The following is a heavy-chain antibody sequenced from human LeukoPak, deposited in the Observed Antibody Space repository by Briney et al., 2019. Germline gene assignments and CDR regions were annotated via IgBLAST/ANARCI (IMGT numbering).Heavy chain of an antibody. D-gene: IGHD3-3*01. J-gene: IGHJ6*02. CDR2: ISYDGSNK. CDR1: GFTFSSYA. CDR3: ARVDRNYDFWSGYWIPDYYYYGMDV. V-gene: IGHV3-30*04. Sequence: PGGSLRLSCAASGFTFSSYAMHWVRQAPGKGQEWVAVISYDGSNKYYADSVKGRFTISRDNSKNTLYLQMNSLRAEDTAVYYCARVDRNYDFWSGYWIPDYYYYGMDVWGQGTTVTVSS.